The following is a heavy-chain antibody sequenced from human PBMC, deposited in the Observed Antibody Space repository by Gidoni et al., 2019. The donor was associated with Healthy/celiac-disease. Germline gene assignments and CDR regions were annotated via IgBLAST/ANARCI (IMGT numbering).Heavy chain of an antibody. J-gene: IGHJ4*02. CDR3: ARRRRARNWGGYYFDY. Sequence: EVQLVESGGGLVQPGGSLRLSCAASGFTFSSFWMSWVRQGPGKGLEWVANIKQDGSEKYYVDSVKGRFTISRDNAKNSLYLQMNSLRAEDTAVYYCARRRRARNWGGYYFDYWGQGTLVTVSS. V-gene: IGHV3-7*01. CDR1: GFTFSSFW. CDR2: IKQDGSEK. D-gene: IGHD7-27*01.